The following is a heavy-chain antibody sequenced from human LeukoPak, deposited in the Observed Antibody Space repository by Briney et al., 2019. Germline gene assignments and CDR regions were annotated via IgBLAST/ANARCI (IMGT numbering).Heavy chain of an antibody. J-gene: IGHJ4*02. V-gene: IGHV3-23*01. CDR3: AKARYSSGWGYFDY. Sequence: GGSLRLSCAASGFTFSSYAMSWVRQAPGKELEWVSAISGSGGSTYYADSVKGRFTISGDNSKNTLSLQMNSLRAEDTAVYYCAKARYSSGWGYFDYWGQGTLVTVSS. D-gene: IGHD6-19*01. CDR2: ISGSGGST. CDR1: GFTFSSYA.